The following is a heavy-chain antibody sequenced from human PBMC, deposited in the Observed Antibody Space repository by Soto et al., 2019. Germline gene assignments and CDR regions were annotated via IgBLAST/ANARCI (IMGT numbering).Heavy chain of an antibody. CDR1: GFSLSSIGMG. J-gene: IGHJ4*02. CDR2: IYWDDDK. D-gene: IGHD5-12*01. V-gene: IGHV2-5*02. Sequence: QITVKESGLTLVKPTETLTLTCTFSGFSLSSIGMGVGWIRQPPGKALEWLALIYWDDDKRYSPSLSSRLTISKDPSKNEVDLTMTSMDPLDTATYYCARLTRGVYDSGRLWEKFAYWGQGTVVTVSP. CDR3: ARLTRGVYDSGRLWEKFAY.